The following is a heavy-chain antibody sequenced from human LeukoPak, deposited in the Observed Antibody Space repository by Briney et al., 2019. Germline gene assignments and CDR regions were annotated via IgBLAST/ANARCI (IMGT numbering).Heavy chain of an antibody. CDR1: GFTFISYA. V-gene: IGHV3-23*01. Sequence: GGSLRLSCAASGFTFISYAMTWVRQAPGKELEWVSTISGSGDNTYYADSVKGRFTVSRDNSKDTLYLQMNSLRAEDTAVYYCAKNQGSSYYYYYMDVWGKGTTVTVSS. CDR2: ISGSGDNT. J-gene: IGHJ6*03. D-gene: IGHD2-15*01. CDR3: AKNQGSSYYYYYMDV.